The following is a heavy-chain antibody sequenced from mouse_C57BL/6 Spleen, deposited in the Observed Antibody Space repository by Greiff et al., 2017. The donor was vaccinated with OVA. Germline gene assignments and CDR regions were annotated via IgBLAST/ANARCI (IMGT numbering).Heavy chain of an antibody. J-gene: IGHJ2*01. V-gene: IGHV1-52*01. CDR1: GYTFTSYW. CDR2: IDPSDSET. CDR3: AREHYYGSSLYYFDY. Sequence: VQLQQPGAELVRPGSSVKLSCKASGYTFTSYWMHWVKQRPIQGLEWIGNIDPSDSETHYNQKFKDKATLTVDKSSSTAYMQLSSLTSEDSAVYYCAREHYYGSSLYYFDYWGQGTTLTVSS. D-gene: IGHD1-1*01.